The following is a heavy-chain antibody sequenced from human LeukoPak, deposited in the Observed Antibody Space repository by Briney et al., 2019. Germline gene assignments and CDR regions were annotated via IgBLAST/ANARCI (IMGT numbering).Heavy chain of an antibody. Sequence: GGSLRLSCAASGFTFSSYGMHWVRQAPGKGLEWVAFIRYDGSNKYYADSVKGRFTISRDNSKNTLYLQMNSLRAEDTAVYYCAKDPNSYCSSTSCREYYFDYWGQGTLVTVSS. V-gene: IGHV3-30*02. D-gene: IGHD2-2*01. CDR2: IRYDGSNK. J-gene: IGHJ4*02. CDR1: GFTFSSYG. CDR3: AKDPNSYCSSTSCREYYFDY.